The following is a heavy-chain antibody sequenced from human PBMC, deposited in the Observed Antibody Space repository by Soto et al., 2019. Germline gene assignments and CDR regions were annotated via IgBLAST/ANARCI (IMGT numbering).Heavy chain of an antibody. Sequence: ASVKVSCKASGYTFTSYGISWVRQAPGQGLEWMGWISAYNGNTNYAQKLQGRVTMTTDTSTSTAYMELRSLRSDDTAVYYCARTYSDYSAGEYFQHWGQGTLVTVSS. CDR3: ARTYSDYSAGEYFQH. CDR2: ISAYNGNT. D-gene: IGHD5-12*01. J-gene: IGHJ1*01. CDR1: GYTFTSYG. V-gene: IGHV1-18*01.